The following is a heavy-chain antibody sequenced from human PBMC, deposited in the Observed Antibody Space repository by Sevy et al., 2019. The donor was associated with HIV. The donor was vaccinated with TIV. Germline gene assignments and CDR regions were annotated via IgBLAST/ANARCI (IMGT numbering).Heavy chain of an antibody. CDR3: ARPRANYVDNYFFYAMDV. J-gene: IGHJ6*02. CDR1: GFAFSNYYA. Sequence: GGSLRLSCAASGFAFSNYYAMYWVRQAPGKGLKWVALISYDGNDKYYADYVKGQFTISRDNFKNTLYLQMNSLTAEDTDVYYCARPRANYVDNYFFYAMDVWGQGTTVTVSS. V-gene: IGHV3-30-3*01. CDR2: ISYDGNDK. D-gene: IGHD4-17*01.